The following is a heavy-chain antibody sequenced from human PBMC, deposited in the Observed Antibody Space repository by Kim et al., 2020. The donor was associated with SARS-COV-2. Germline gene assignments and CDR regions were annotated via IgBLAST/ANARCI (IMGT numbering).Heavy chain of an antibody. Sequence: GGSLRLSCAASGFTFHNYAMHWVRQPPGKGLEWISSISSNGDITYYADSVRGRSTFTSDNSKNSLYLQMNSLRSDDTALYYCVKAYCGLDCSLGGDYWG. J-gene: IGHJ4*01. CDR2: ISSNGDIT. V-gene: IGHV3-43*01. CDR1: GFTFHNYA. CDR3: VKAYCGLDCSLGGDY. D-gene: IGHD2-21*02.